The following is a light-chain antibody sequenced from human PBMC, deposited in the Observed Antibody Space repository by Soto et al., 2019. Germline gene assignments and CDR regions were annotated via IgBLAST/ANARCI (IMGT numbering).Light chain of an antibody. Sequence: EIVMTQSPATLSVSQGERASLSCRAGQSVSSNLAWYQQKPGQAPRLLIYGASTRATGIPARFSGSGSGTEFTLTISSLQSEDFAVYYCQQYNNWPTFGQRTRLEIK. CDR1: QSVSSN. CDR2: GAS. V-gene: IGKV3-15*01. J-gene: IGKJ5*01. CDR3: QQYNNWPT.